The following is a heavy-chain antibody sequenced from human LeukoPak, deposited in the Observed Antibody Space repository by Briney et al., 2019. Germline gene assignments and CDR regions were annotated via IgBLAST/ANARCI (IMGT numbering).Heavy chain of an antibody. J-gene: IGHJ4*02. CDR1: GFTFSDYY. CDR2: ISNSSSTT. Sequence: PGGSLRLSCAASGFTFSDYYMSWIRQAPGKGLEWISYISNSSSTTYYADSVKGRFTFSRDNAKNSLFLQMNSLRAEDTAVYYCARLAPYYGTGIIWGQGTLVTVSS. D-gene: IGHD3-10*01. CDR3: ARLAPYYGTGII. V-gene: IGHV3-11*01.